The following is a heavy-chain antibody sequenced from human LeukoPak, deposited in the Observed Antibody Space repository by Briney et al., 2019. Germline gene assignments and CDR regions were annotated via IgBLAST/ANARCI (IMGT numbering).Heavy chain of an antibody. CDR2: IYYSGST. D-gene: IGHD3-22*01. J-gene: IGHJ3*02. V-gene: IGHV4-59*01. CDR1: GGSISSYY. Sequence: PSETLSLTCTVSGGSISSYYWSWIRQPPGKGLEWIGYIYYSGSTKYNPSLKSRVTISVDTSKNQFSLKLSSVTAADTAVYYCARRFPSYYDSSGYAPGDDAFDIWGQGTMVTVSS. CDR3: ARRFPSYYDSSGYAPGDDAFDI.